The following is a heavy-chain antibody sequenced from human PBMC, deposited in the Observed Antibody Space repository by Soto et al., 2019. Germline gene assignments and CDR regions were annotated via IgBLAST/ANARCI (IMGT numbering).Heavy chain of an antibody. V-gene: IGHV1-8*01. D-gene: IGHD6-13*01. CDR3: ARVTEPGTNYFDQ. CDR2: MNPNSGNT. Sequence: QVQLVQSGTEVKKPGASVKVSCKASGYTFTNYDINWVRQATGQGLEWMGWMNPNSGNTGYAQKFQDRITMTRNTSITTAYMELSSLRSEDTAVYYCARVTEPGTNYFDQWGQGTLVTVSS. CDR1: GYTFTNYD. J-gene: IGHJ4*02.